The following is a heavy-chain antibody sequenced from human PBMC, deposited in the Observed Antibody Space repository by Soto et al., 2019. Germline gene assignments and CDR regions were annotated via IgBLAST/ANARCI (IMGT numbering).Heavy chain of an antibody. D-gene: IGHD4-4*01. CDR3: AKETPYRNGPSFDY. CDR1: GFTFDDYT. V-gene: IGHV3-43*01. J-gene: IGHJ4*02. Sequence: GGSLRLSCAASGFTFDDYTMHWVRQAPGKGLEWVSLISWDGGSTYYADSVKGRFTISRDNSKNSLYLQMNSLRTEDTALYYCAKETPYRNGPSFDYWGQGTLVTVSS. CDR2: ISWDGGST.